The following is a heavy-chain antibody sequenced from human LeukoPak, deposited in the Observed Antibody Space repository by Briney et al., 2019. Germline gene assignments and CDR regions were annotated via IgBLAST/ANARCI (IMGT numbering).Heavy chain of an antibody. J-gene: IGHJ4*02. CDR3: ARHNIASDGARLFDF. V-gene: IGHV4-59*08. D-gene: IGHD4-17*01. Sequence: SETLSLTCTVSGGSITSYYWAWLRQPPGKGLEWIGYLYYSGYSKYNPSLTSRVSMSVDTSKNQFSLKLTSVTAADTAVYYCARHNIASDGARLFDFWGRGTLVTVSS. CDR1: GGSITSYY. CDR2: LYYSGYS.